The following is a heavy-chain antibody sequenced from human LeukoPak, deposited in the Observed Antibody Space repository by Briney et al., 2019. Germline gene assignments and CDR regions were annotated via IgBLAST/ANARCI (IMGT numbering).Heavy chain of an antibody. CDR1: GGSFSGYY. V-gene: IGHV4-34*01. J-gene: IGHJ4*02. CDR3: ARGRTRIQKNFDY. CDR2: INHSGST. D-gene: IGHD5-18*01. Sequence: SETLSLTCAVHGGSFSGYYWSWIRQPPGKGLEWIGEINHSGSTNYNPSLKSRVTISVDTSKNQFSLKLSSVTAADTAVYYCARGRTRIQKNFDYWGQGTLVTVSS.